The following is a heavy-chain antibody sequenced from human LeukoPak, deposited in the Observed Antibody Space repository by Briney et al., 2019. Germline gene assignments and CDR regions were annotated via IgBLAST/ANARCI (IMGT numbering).Heavy chain of an antibody. D-gene: IGHD6-6*01. V-gene: IGHV3-23*01. CDR2: ISGSGGST. CDR3: AKLRSSVDY. Sequence: AISGSGGSTYYADSVKGRFTISRDNSKNTLYLQMNSLRAKDTAVYYCAKLRSSVDYWGQGTLVTVSS. J-gene: IGHJ4*02.